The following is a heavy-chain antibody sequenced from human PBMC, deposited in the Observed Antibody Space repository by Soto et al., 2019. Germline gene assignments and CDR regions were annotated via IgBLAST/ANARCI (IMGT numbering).Heavy chain of an antibody. V-gene: IGHV4-34*01. CDR1: GGSFNLYY. CDR3: ARGQVRGVTWGYYYHYYLDV. J-gene: IGHJ6*03. Sequence: PSETLSLTCAVYGGSFNLYYGSWIRQPPGKGLEWIGEINHSGSTNYNPSLKSRVTISVDTSKNQFSLKLSSVTAADTAVYYCARGQVRGVTWGYYYHYYLDVWGKGTTVTVSS. CDR2: INHSGST. D-gene: IGHD3-10*01.